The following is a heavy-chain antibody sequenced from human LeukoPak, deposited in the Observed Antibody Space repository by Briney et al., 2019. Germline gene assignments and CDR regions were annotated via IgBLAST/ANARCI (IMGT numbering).Heavy chain of an antibody. V-gene: IGHV3-11*04. CDR1: GFTSSDYY. J-gene: IGHJ4*02. Sequence: KPGGSLRLSCAASGFTSSDYYMSWIRQAPGKGLEWVAYISSSGNTRYYADSVKGRFTISRDNAKNSLYLQMNSLRAEDTAVYYCGCGGMAAFDSWGQGTLVTVSS. CDR3: GCGGMAAFDS. CDR2: ISSSGNTR. D-gene: IGHD5-24*01.